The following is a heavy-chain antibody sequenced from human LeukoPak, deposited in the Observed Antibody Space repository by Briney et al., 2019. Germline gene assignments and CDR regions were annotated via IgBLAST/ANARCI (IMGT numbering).Heavy chain of an antibody. CDR2: IYSGGST. V-gene: IGHV3-53*01. CDR3: ASSQGGRGNAFGI. D-gene: IGHD3-16*01. J-gene: IGHJ3*02. CDR1: GFTFSSYA. Sequence: GGSLRLSCAASGFTFSSYAMSWVRQAPGKGLEWVSVIYSGGSTYYADSVKGRFTISRDNSKNTLYLQMNSLRAEDTAVYYCASSQGGRGNAFGIWGQGTMVTVSS.